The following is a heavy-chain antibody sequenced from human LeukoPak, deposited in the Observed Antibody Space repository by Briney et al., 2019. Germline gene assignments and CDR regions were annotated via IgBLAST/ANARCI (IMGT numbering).Heavy chain of an antibody. CDR1: GGSISSYY. V-gene: IGHV4-4*07. D-gene: IGHD1-1*01. CDR2: IYNSGST. CDR3: AKAMTRTKNAFEI. J-gene: IGHJ3*02. Sequence: PSETLSLTCTVSGGSISSYYWVWIRQPAGKGLEWIGRIYNSGSTNCNPSLKSRVTKSVDTSKNQFSLELSSVIAADTAVYYCAKAMTRTKNAFEIWGQGTMVTVSS.